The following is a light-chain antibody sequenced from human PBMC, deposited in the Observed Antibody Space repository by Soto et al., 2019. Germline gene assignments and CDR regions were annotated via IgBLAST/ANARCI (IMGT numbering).Light chain of an antibody. CDR2: AAS. CDR1: QNIGNY. V-gene: IGKV1-39*01. J-gene: IGKJ1*01. Sequence: DIQMTQSPSSLSAFVGDSVTITCRASQNIGNYLNWYQQKPGTAPKILISAASNLRSGVPSRFSGSGSGTYFTLTISSLQSEDFATYYCQQNHGTLGQGTKVDIK. CDR3: QQNHGT.